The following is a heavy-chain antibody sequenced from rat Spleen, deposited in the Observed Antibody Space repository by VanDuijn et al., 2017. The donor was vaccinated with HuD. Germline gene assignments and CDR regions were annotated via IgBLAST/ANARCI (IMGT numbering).Heavy chain of an antibody. D-gene: IGHD1-1*01. Sequence: QVQLKESGPGLVKPSETLSLTCTVSGFSLTSYHVSWVRQPPGKGLEWMGVIWGDGSTASNSALKSRLRISRDTSKSQVFLKMSSLKTEDTATYYSLALYYYSGEGYWGQGVMVTVSS. CDR1: GFSLTSYH. CDR3: LALYYYSGEGY. J-gene: IGHJ2*01. V-gene: IGHV2-32*01. CDR2: IWGDGST.